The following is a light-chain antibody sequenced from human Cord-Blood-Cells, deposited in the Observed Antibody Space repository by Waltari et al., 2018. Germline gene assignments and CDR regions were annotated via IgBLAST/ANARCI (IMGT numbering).Light chain of an antibody. CDR3: QQYYSTPFT. J-gene: IGKJ3*01. Sequence: DIVMTQSPDSLAVSLGERATINCKSSQSVLYSSNNKNYLAWYQQKPGQPPKRLIYWASTRESRVPDRFSGSGSGTDFTLTISSLQAEDVAVYYCQQYYSTPFTFGPGTKVDIK. CDR2: WAS. CDR1: QSVLYSSNNKNY. V-gene: IGKV4-1*01.